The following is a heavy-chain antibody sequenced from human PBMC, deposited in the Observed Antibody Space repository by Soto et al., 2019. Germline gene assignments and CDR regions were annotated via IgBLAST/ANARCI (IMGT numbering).Heavy chain of an antibody. CDR3: ARAGDCRCGSCYPVYGMHV. J-gene: IGHJ6*02. Sequence: GESLRLSCSASGVTFSSYSMNWVRQAPGKGLEWVSSISSSSSYIYYADSVKGRFTISRDNAKNSLYLQMNSLRAEDTAVYYCARAGDCRCGSCYPVYGMHVWGPGSMVTVSS. CDR2: ISSSSSYI. D-gene: IGHD2-15*01. CDR1: GVTFSSYS. V-gene: IGHV3-21*01.